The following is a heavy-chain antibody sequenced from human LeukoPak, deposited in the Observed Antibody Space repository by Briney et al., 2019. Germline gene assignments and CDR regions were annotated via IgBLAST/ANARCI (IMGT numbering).Heavy chain of an antibody. Sequence: ASVKVSCKASGYTFTAYYMHWVRQAPGQGLEWMGWFNPNSGVTNYAQKFQGGVTMTRYTSISTAYMELSRLTSDDTAVYYCARDSRGFSVDPWGQGTLVTVSS. CDR1: GYTFTAYY. CDR3: ARDSRGFSVDP. CDR2: FNPNSGVT. V-gene: IGHV1-2*02. D-gene: IGHD2-15*01. J-gene: IGHJ5*02.